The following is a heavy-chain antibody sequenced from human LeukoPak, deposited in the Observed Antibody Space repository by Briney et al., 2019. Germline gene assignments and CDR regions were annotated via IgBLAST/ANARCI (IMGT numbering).Heavy chain of an antibody. CDR1: GGSFSGYY. CDR2: INHSGST. D-gene: IGHD1-26*01. CDR3: ARWAGSYVFDY. V-gene: IGHV4-34*01. Sequence: SETLSLTCAVYGGSFSGYYWSWIRQPPGKGLEWIGEINHSGSTNYNPSLKSRVTISVDTSKNQFSLKLSSVTAADTAVYYCARWAGSYVFDYWGQGTLVSV. J-gene: IGHJ4*02.